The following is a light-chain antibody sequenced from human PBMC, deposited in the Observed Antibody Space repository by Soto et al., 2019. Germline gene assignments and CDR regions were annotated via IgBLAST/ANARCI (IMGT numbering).Light chain of an antibody. J-gene: IGLJ2*01. V-gene: IGLV2-14*01. CDR2: DVN. Sequence: QSALTQPASVSGSPGQSITISCTGTSSDVGAYNYVSWYQQHPGKAPKLMIYDVNIRPSGVSNLFSGSKSGNTASLTISGFQAEDEADYYCTSWTTSSTMKFGGGTKLTVL. CDR3: TSWTTSSTMK. CDR1: SSDVGAYNY.